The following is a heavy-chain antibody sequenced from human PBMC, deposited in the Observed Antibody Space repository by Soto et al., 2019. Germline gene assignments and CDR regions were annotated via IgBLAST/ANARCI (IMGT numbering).Heavy chain of an antibody. CDR1: GYTFTNYN. V-gene: IGHV1-8*01. Sequence: QVQLVQSGAEVKKPGASVKVSCKTSGYTFTNYNINWVRQATGQGLEWMGWMNPNSGNTGYAQKFQGRVTMTRNTSITTAYMELSSLRSGDTAVYYCARAETYSTSSPFDYWGPGTLGTVSS. J-gene: IGHJ4*02. CDR2: MNPNSGNT. CDR3: ARAETYSTSSPFDY. D-gene: IGHD6-6*01.